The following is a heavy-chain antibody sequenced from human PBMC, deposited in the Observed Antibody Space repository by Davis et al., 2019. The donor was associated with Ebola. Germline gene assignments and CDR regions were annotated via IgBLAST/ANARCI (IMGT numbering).Heavy chain of an antibody. V-gene: IGHV4-34*01. CDR3: ARDQDLGCGDY. D-gene: IGHD2-21*01. CDR2: INHSGST. Sequence: SETLSLTCAVYGGSFSGYYWGWIRQPPGKGLEWIGEINHSGSTNYNPSLKSRVTISVDTSKNQFSLKLSSVTAADTAVYYCARDQDLGCGDYWGQGTLVTVSS. CDR1: GGSFSGYY. J-gene: IGHJ4*02.